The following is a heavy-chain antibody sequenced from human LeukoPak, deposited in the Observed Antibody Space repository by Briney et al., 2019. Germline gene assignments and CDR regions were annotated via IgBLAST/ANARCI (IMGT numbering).Heavy chain of an antibody. CDR3: AKDNGDFALGY. D-gene: IGHD4-17*01. CDR2: IWYDGSNE. CDR1: GFSFRTYG. Sequence: GGSLRLSCAASGFSFRTYGMHWVRQAPGKGLEWVADIWYDGSNEYYADSVKGRFTISRDNSQNTLSLQMNSLKAEDTAVYYCAKDNGDFALGYWGQGTLVTVS. V-gene: IGHV3-33*06. J-gene: IGHJ4*02.